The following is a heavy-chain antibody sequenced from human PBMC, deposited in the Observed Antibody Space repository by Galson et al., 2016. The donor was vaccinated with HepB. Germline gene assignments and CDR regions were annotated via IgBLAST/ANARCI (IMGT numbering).Heavy chain of an antibody. CDR2: ISSNSHSL. CDR3: VKDLAPTYFHDSGGYLSL. J-gene: IGHJ4*02. V-gene: IGHV3-9*01. D-gene: IGHD3-22*01. Sequence: SLRLSCAASGFTLDAYAMHWVRQAPGKGLEWVSGISSNSHSLGYADSVRARFTISKDNAKNALFLQMDSLGPEDTALYYCVKDLAPTYFHDSGGYLSLWGQGTLVIVSS. CDR1: GFTLDAYA.